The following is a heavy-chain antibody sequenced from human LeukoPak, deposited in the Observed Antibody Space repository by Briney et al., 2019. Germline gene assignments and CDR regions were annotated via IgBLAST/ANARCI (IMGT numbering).Heavy chain of an antibody. V-gene: IGHV4-61*02. CDR3: ARSESDFWSGGGGY. D-gene: IGHD3-3*01. J-gene: IGHJ4*02. CDR2: IYTSGCT. CDR1: GGSISSGSYY. Sequence: SETLSLTCTVSGGSISSGSYYWSWIRQPAGKGLEWIGRIYTSGCTNYNASLKSRVTISVDTSKNQFSLTVSCVTAADTAVYYCARSESDFWSGGGGYWGQGTLVTVSS.